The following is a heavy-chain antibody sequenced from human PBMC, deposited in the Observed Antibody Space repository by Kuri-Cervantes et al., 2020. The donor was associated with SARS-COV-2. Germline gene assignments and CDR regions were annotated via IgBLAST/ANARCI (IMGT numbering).Heavy chain of an antibody. Sequence: KVSCKGSGYSFTSYWIGWVCQMPGKGLEWMGIIYPGDSDTRYSPSFQGQVTISADKSISTAYLQWSSLKASDTAMYYCARPSDYCSSTSCLDYWGQGTLVTVSS. CDR1: GYSFTSYW. CDR2: IYPGDSDT. J-gene: IGHJ4*02. CDR3: ARPSDYCSSTSCLDY. D-gene: IGHD2-2*01. V-gene: IGHV5-51*01.